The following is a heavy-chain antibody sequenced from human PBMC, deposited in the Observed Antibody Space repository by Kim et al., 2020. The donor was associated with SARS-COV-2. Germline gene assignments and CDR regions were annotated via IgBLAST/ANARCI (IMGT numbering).Heavy chain of an antibody. CDR3: ARVRIAVAGLDY. V-gene: IGHV1-2*02. CDR2: INPNSGGT. J-gene: IGHJ4*02. Sequence: ASVKVSCKASGYTFTGYYMHWVRQAPGQGLEWMGWINPNSGGTNYAQKFQGRVTMTRDTSISTAYMELSRLRSDDTAVYYCARVRIAVAGLDYWGQGTLVTVSS. D-gene: IGHD6-19*01. CDR1: GYTFTGYY.